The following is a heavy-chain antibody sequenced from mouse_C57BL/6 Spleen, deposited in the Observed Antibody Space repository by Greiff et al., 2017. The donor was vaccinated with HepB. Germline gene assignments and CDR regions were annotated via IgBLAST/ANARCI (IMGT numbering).Heavy chain of an antibody. CDR3: GRQTWDRAWFAY. D-gene: IGHD4-1*01. Sequence: QVQLQQSGAELVRPGASVKLSCKASGYTFTDYYINWVKQRPGQGLEWIARIYPGSGNTYYNEKFKGKATLTAEKSSSTAYMQLSSLTSEDSAVYFCGRQTWDRAWFAYWGQGTLVTVSA. J-gene: IGHJ3*01. CDR2: IYPGSGNT. V-gene: IGHV1-76*01. CDR1: GYTFTDYY.